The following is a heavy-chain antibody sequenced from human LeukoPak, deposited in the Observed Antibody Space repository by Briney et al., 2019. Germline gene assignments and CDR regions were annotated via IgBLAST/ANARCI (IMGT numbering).Heavy chain of an antibody. CDR2: IFYSGTT. CDR1: GGSISSSSYH. D-gene: IGHD5-24*01. V-gene: IGHV4-39*01. Sequence: TSETLSLTCTVSGGSISSSSYHWGWIRQPPGMGLEWIGSIFYSGTTYYNPSLKSRVTISVDTSKNQFSLRLSSVTAADTAVYYCARHEEEDGYNAKTPDYWGQGTLVTVSS. J-gene: IGHJ4*02. CDR3: ARHEEEDGYNAKTPDY.